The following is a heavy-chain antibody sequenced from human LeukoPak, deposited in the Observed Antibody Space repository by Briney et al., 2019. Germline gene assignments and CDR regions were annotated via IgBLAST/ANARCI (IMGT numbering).Heavy chain of an antibody. CDR1: GFNFSSYA. Sequence: PGGSLRLSCAAAGFNFSSYAMSWVRQAPGKGLEWVSCSRGNGGSTHYANSVKGRFTSSRDNYKNTLYLQMNSLRAEDTAIYYCAKGNRGSSSFDYWGQGTLVTVSS. D-gene: IGHD1-26*01. J-gene: IGHJ4*02. CDR2: SRGNGGST. V-gene: IGHV3-23*01. CDR3: AKGNRGSSSFDY.